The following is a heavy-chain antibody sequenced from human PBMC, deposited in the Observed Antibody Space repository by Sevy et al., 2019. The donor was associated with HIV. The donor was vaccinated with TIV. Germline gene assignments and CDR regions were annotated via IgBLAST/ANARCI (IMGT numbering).Heavy chain of an antibody. CDR3: ARGGYYYDSSGYYDL. D-gene: IGHD3-22*01. Sequence: SETLSLTCAVYGGSFSGYYWSWIRQPPGKGLEWIGEINHSGSTNYNPSLKSRVTISVDTSKNQFSLKLSSVTAADTAVYYCARGGYYYDSSGYYDLWGQGTLVTVSS. V-gene: IGHV4-34*01. CDR2: INHSGST. J-gene: IGHJ5*02. CDR1: GGSFSGYY.